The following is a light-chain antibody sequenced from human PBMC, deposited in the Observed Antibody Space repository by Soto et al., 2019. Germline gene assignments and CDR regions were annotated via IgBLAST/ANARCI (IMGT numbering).Light chain of an antibody. CDR2: EVS. CDR1: SRDVGNYNL. Sequence: QSALTQPASVSGSPGQSITISCTGTSRDVGNYNLVSWYQQHPGKAPKLVVYEVSKRPSGVSNRFSGSKSGNTASLTISGLQAEDEADYSCCSYAGANWVFGGGTQLTVL. J-gene: IGLJ3*02. CDR3: CSYAGANWV. V-gene: IGLV2-23*02.